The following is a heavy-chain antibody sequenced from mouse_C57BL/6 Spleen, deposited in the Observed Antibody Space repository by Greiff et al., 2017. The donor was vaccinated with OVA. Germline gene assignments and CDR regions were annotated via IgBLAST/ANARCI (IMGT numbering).Heavy chain of an antibody. Sequence: VQLKESGAELVRPGASVKLSCTASGFNIKDDYMHWVKQRPEQGLEWIGWLDPENGDTEYASKFQGKATITADTSSNTAYLQLSSLTSEDTAVYYCTTDYSNSRFAYWGQGTLVTVSA. CDR2: LDPENGDT. J-gene: IGHJ3*01. CDR3: TTDYSNSRFAY. D-gene: IGHD2-5*01. V-gene: IGHV14-4*01. CDR1: GFNIKDDY.